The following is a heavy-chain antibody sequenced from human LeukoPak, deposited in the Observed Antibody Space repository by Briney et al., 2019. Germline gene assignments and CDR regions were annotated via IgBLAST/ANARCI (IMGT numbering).Heavy chain of an antibody. V-gene: IGHV4-59*12. D-gene: IGHD3-10*01. CDR3: GRDGGATMVRGVLVDAFDI. CDR1: GGSISSYY. Sequence: TETLSLTCTVSGGSISSYYWSWIRQPPGKGLEWIGYIFHSGSTNYNPSLKSRVTISVDTSKNQFSLKLSSVTAAGTAVYYCGRDGGATMVRGVLVDAFDIWGQGTMVTVSS. J-gene: IGHJ3*02. CDR2: IFHSGST.